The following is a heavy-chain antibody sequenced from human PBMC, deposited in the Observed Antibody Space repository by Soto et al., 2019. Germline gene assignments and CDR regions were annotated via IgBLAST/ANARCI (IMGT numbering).Heavy chain of an antibody. Sequence: QVQLVESGGGLVKPGGSLRLSCAASGFTFSDYYMSWIRQAPGKGLEWVSYISSSSSYTNYADSVKGRFTISRDNAKNSLYLQMNSLRAEDTAVYYCARVRAGYYGSGLGGMDVWGQGTTVTVYS. CDR1: GFTFSDYY. J-gene: IGHJ6*02. CDR2: ISSSSSYT. CDR3: ARVRAGYYGSGLGGMDV. V-gene: IGHV3-11*06. D-gene: IGHD3-10*01.